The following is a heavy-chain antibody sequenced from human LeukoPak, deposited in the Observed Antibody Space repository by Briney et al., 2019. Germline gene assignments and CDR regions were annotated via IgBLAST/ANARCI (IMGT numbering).Heavy chain of an antibody. Sequence: EASVKVSCKASGYTFTGYYMHWVRQAPGQGLEWMGWINPHSDDRNYAQRFQGRVTMTRDTSISTVYMELSGLTSDDTAVYYCVRDGPCSSTSCQNFDSWGQGALVTVSS. CDR2: INPHSDDR. D-gene: IGHD2-2*01. J-gene: IGHJ4*02. CDR3: VRDGPCSSTSCQNFDS. V-gene: IGHV1-2*02. CDR1: GYTFTGYY.